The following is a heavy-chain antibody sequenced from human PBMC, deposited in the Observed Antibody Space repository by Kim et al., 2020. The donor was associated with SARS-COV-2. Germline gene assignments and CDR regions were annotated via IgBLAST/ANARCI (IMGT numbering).Heavy chain of an antibody. V-gene: IGHV1-3*01. CDR3: ARGPPPDSSGYFGYFLH. CDR1: GYTFTSYA. J-gene: IGHJ1*01. CDR2: INADNGNT. D-gene: IGHD3-22*01. Sequence: ASVKVSCKASGYTFTSYAMHWVRQAPGQRLEWMGWINADNGNTKYSQKFQGRVTITRDTSASTAYMELSSLRSEDTAVYYCARGPPPDSSGYFGYFLHWGQGTLVTVSS.